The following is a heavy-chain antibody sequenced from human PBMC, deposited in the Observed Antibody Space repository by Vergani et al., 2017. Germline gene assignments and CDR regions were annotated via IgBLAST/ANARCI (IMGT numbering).Heavy chain of an antibody. J-gene: IGHJ6*02. V-gene: IGHV3-11*04. Sequence: LEESGGGSVKPGGSLRLSCAASGFKFSDHYMSWIRHAPGKGLEWVSHISPGASTVSYTDSVTGRFTVSRDNDNNSLTLDMTTLRVEDTAVYYCAKNPGISTTRHYYAMDVWGQGTTVTVPS. CDR1: GFKFSDHY. CDR2: ISPGASTV. D-gene: IGHD1-1*01. CDR3: AKNPGISTTRHYYAMDV.